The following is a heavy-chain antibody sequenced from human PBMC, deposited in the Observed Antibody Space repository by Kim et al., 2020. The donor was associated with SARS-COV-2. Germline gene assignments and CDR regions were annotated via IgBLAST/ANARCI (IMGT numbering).Heavy chain of an antibody. CDR1: GFTFSNYA. CDR2: ISGSGGST. CDR3: AKVTGAVRGVIIDAFVI. D-gene: IGHD3-10*01. Sequence: GGSLRLSCAASGFTFSNYAMSWVRQAPGKGLECVSGISGSGGSTYYADSVKGRFTISRDNSKNTLYLQMNSLIAEDTAVYYCAKVTGAVRGVIIDAFVIWGQGTMVTVSS. V-gene: IGHV3-23*01. J-gene: IGHJ3*02.